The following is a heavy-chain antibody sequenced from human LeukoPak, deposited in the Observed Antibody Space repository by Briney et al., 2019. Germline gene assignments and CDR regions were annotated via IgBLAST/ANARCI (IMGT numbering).Heavy chain of an antibody. CDR2: IGTHSTST. J-gene: IGHJ4*02. CDR3: TRRVGGTPDY. D-gene: IGHD1-26*01. V-gene: IGHV3-23*01. Sequence: QPGGSLRLSCAASGFTFSSYVMTWVRQAPGAGLEWVSAIGTHSTSTDYPDSVKGRFTISRDDSKNTVFLQMTSLRVEDTALYYCTRRVGGTPDYWGLETLVTVSS. CDR1: GFTFSSYV.